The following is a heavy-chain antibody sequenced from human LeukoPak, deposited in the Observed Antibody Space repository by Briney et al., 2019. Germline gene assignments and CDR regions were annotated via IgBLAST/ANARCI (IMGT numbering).Heavy chain of an antibody. Sequence: SLRLSCTASGFTFGDYPMNWVRQAPGKGLEWVGFIRSKAYGGTPEYAASVKGRFTISRDDSKSIAYLQMNSLRAEDTAVYYCAREGLRLGELSYFDYWGQGTLVTVSS. D-gene: IGHD3-16*02. V-gene: IGHV3-49*04. CDR1: GFTFGDYP. J-gene: IGHJ4*02. CDR2: IRSKAYGGTP. CDR3: AREGLRLGELSYFDY.